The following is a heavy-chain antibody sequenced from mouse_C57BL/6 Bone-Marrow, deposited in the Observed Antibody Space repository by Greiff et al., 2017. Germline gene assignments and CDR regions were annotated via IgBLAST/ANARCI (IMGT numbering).Heavy chain of an antibody. D-gene: IGHD2-12*01. CDR1: GYTFTSYW. J-gene: IGHJ1*03. V-gene: IGHV1-72*01. Sequence: QVQLQQSGAELVKPGASVKLSCKASGYTFTSYWMHWVKQRPGRGLEWIGRIAPNSGGPKYNEKFKSKATLTVDKPSSPAYMQLSSLTSEDSAVYYCAREGAYYRRYFDVWGTGTTVTVAS. CDR3: AREGAYYRRYFDV. CDR2: IAPNSGGP.